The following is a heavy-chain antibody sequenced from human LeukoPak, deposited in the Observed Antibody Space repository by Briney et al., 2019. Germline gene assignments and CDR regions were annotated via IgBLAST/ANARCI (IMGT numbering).Heavy chain of an antibody. J-gene: IGHJ6*03. Sequence: SETLSLTCTVSGGSISSYYWSWIRQPPGKGLEWIGYIYYSGSTNYNPSLKSRVTISVDTSRNQFSLKLSSVTAADTAVYYCARTNFGVVYYYYYYMDVWGKGTTVTVSS. CDR2: IYYSGST. D-gene: IGHD3-3*01. CDR3: ARTNFGVVYYYYYYMDV. V-gene: IGHV4-59*01. CDR1: GGSISSYY.